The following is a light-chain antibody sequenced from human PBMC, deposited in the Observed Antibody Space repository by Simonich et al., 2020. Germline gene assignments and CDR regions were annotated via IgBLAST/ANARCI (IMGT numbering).Light chain of an antibody. CDR2: WAS. J-gene: IGKJ5*01. Sequence: DIVMTQSPDSLAVSLGERATINCKSSQSVLYSSNNKNYLAWYQQKPGQPPKLILYWASTRESGVPDRFSGSGSGTDFTLTISSLQAEDVAVYYCQQYYSTPITFGQGTRLEIK. CDR3: QQYYSTPIT. CDR1: QSVLYSSNNKNY. V-gene: IGKV4-1*01.